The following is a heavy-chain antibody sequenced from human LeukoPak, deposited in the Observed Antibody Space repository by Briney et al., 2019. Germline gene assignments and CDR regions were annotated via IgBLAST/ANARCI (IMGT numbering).Heavy chain of an antibody. CDR2: INPSGGST. CDR3: ARDRQTNLHIMITFGGVGGPTDY. J-gene: IGHJ4*02. CDR1: GYTFTSYY. Sequence: ASVKVSCKASGYTFTSYYMHWVRQAPGQGLEWMGIINPSGGSTSYAQKFQGRVTMTRDMSTSTVYMELSSLRSEDTAVYYCARDRQTNLHIMITFGGVGGPTDYWGQGTLVTVSS. D-gene: IGHD3-16*01. V-gene: IGHV1-46*01.